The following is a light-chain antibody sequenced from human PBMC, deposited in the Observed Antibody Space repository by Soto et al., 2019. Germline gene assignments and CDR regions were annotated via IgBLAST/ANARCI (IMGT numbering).Light chain of an antibody. V-gene: IGKV1-5*03. CDR2: KAS. CDR1: QRINSW. J-gene: IGKJ5*01. Sequence: DIQMTQSPSTLSASVGDRVTITCRASQRINSWLAWYQQKPGKAPKLLSYKASSLESGVPSRFSGSGSGTEFTLTISSLQPDDFAAYYCQQSEIYPITFGQGTRLEIK. CDR3: QQSEIYPIT.